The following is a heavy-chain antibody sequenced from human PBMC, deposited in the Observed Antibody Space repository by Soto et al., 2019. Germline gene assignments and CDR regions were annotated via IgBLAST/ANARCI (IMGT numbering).Heavy chain of an antibody. J-gene: IGHJ4*02. CDR2: INHSGST. V-gene: IGHV4-34*01. Sequence: QVQLQQWGAGPLKPSETLSLTCAVYGGSFSGYYWSWIRQPPGKGLEWIGEINHSGSTNYNPSLKSRVTISVDTSKNQFSLKLSSVTAADTAVYYCARRRERGKYYFDYWGQGTLVTVSS. CDR1: GGSFSGYY. CDR3: ARRRERGKYYFDY. D-gene: IGHD1-26*01.